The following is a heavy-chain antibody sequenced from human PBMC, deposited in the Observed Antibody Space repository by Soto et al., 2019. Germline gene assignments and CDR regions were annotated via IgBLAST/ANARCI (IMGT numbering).Heavy chain of an antibody. CDR3: ARARSDSSGWYWFRAFDY. J-gene: IGHJ4*02. V-gene: IGHV3-11*01. CDR1: GFTFSDYY. D-gene: IGHD6-19*01. CDR2: ISSSGSTI. Sequence: PGGSLRLSCAASGFTFSDYYMSWIRQAPGKGLEWVSYISSSGSTIYYADSVKGRFTISRDNAKNSLYLQMNSLRAEDTAVYYCARARSDSSGWYWFRAFDYWGQGTLVTVS.